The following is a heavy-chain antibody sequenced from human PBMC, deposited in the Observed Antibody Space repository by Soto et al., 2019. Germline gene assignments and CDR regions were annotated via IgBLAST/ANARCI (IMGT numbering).Heavy chain of an antibody. Sequence: EEQLVESGGGLVQPGGSLRLSCAASGFSFSSYEMNWVRHAPGKGLEWISFINTDASIIYYADSVKGRFTISRDNAKKSLDLEMNSLRAEDTALYYCASSTFYYYRSTYSYHYYAMDVWGQGTTVTFA. CDR1: GFSFSSYE. V-gene: IGHV3-48*03. CDR3: ASSTFYYYRSTYSYHYYAMDV. J-gene: IGHJ6*02. CDR2: INTDASII. D-gene: IGHD3-10*01.